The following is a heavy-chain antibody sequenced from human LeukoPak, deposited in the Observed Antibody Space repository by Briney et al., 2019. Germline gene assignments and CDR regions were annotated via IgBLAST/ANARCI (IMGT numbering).Heavy chain of an antibody. CDR2: TYYGGST. CDR3: ARGRGYSYGP. J-gene: IGHJ5*02. V-gene: IGHV4-59*01. CDR1: GGSISSSD. D-gene: IGHD5-18*01. Sequence: SETLSLTCAVSGGSISSSDWSWIRPPPGKGLEWIGYTYYGGSTNYNPSLKSRVSISLDTSKNQFSLKLTSVTTADTAVYYCARGRGYSYGPWGQGTLVTVSS.